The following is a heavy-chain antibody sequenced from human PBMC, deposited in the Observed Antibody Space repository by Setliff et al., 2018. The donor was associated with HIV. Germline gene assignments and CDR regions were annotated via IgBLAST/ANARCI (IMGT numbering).Heavy chain of an antibody. CDR1: GGSISTHY. CDR2: VYYDAST. Sequence: SETLSLTCTVSGGSISTHYWSWIRQPPGKGLEWIGTVYYDASTIYTPSLNSRVIISVDTSRSQFSLNLSSVTAADTAVYYCARWVYYYDSSGYLREEGFDPWGQGTLVTVSS. J-gene: IGHJ5*02. CDR3: ARWVYYYDSSGYLREEGFDP. D-gene: IGHD3-22*01. V-gene: IGHV4-59*11.